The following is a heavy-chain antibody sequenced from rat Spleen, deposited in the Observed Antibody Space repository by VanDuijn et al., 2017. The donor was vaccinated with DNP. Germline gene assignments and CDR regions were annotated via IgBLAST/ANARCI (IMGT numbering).Heavy chain of an antibody. CDR3: ARLANWELCWYFDF. CDR2: ISTSGSRT. D-gene: IGHD5-1*01. CDR1: GFTFSNYY. Sequence: EVQLVESGGDLVQPGRSLKLSCAASGFTFSNYYMAWVRQAPKKGLEWVATISTSGSRTYYPDSVKGRFTISRDNAKSSLYLQMNSLKSEDTATYYCARLANWELCWYFDFWGPGTMVTVSS. V-gene: IGHV5-25*01. J-gene: IGHJ1*01.